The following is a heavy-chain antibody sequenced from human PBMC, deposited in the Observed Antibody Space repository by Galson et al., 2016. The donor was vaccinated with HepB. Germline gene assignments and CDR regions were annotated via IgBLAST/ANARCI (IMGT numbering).Heavy chain of an antibody. CDR1: GFTFSSYS. J-gene: IGHJ4*02. D-gene: IGHD3-22*01. CDR3: ARDSSSSYYYDTSGYSHFDY. V-gene: IGHV3-30-3*01. CDR2: ISDDGSNK. Sequence: SLRLSCAASGFTFSSYSMSWVRQAPGKGLEWVAVISDDGSNKYYADSVKGRFTISRDNSKNTLYLQMNSLRAEDTAVYYCARDSSSSYYYDTSGYSHFDYWGQGTLVTASS.